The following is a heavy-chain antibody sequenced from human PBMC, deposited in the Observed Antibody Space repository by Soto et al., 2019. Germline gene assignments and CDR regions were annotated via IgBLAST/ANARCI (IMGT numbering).Heavy chain of an antibody. CDR3: AREGPTRGVIKGALDY. D-gene: IGHD3-10*01. Sequence: SETLSLTCTVSGGSISSYYWSWIRQPPGKGLEWIGYIYYSGSTNYNPSLKSRVTISVDTSENQFSLKLSSVTAADTAVYYCAREGPTRGVIKGALDYWGQGTLVTVAS. V-gene: IGHV4-59*01. CDR2: IYYSGST. CDR1: GGSISSYY. J-gene: IGHJ4*02.